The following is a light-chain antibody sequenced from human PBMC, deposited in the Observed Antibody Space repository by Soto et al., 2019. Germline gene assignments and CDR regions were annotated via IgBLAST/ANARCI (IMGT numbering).Light chain of an antibody. J-gene: IGKJ4*02. CDR3: QQYNNWPPLT. Sequence: EIVMTQSPATLSVSPGERATLSCRASQSISGNLAWYQQKPGQAPRLLIYGASNRATGVPARFSGSGSGPDFTLTISSLQSEDFAVYYCQQYNNWPPLTVGGGTKVDIK. CDR2: GAS. CDR1: QSISGN. V-gene: IGKV3-15*01.